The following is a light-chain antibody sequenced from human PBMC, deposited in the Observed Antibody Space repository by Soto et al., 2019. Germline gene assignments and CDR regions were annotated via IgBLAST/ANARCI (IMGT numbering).Light chain of an antibody. CDR1: QSVSSN. CDR2: GAS. Sequence: EMVITQSTDPLSVSPGERATLSCMASQSVSSNLAWYQQKPGQAPRLLIYGASTRATGIPARFSGGGSGTDFTLTISSLEPEDFAVYYCQLRSNRPLTFCPGANVDIK. V-gene: IGKV3-11*01. J-gene: IGKJ3*01. CDR3: QLRSNRPLT.